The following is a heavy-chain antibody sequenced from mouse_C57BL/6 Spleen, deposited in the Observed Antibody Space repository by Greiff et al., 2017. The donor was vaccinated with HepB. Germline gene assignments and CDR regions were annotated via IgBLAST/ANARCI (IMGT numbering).Heavy chain of an antibody. D-gene: IGHD1-1*01. CDR2: IDPANGNS. V-gene: IGHV14-3*01. CDR3: ARGDYYGSSWAY. CDR1: GINIKNTY. Sequence: EVQLQQSVAELVRPGASVKLSCTASGINIKNTYMHWVKQRPEQGLEWIGRIDPANGNSKYDPKFQGKATITADASSNTAYLQLSSLTSEDTAIYYCARGDYYGSSWAYWGQGTLVTVSA. J-gene: IGHJ3*01.